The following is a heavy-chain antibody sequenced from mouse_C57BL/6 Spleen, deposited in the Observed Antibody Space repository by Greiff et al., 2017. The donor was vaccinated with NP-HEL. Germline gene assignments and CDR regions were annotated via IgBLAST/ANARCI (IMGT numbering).Heavy chain of an antibody. Sequence: EVKVVESGGGLVKPGGSLKLSCAASGFTFSSCTMSWVRQTPEKRLEWVATISGGGGNTYYPDSVKGRFTISRDNAKNTLYLQMSSLRSEDTALYYCARDSNYPYAMDYWGQGTSVTVSS. CDR1: GFTFSSCT. D-gene: IGHD2-5*01. J-gene: IGHJ4*01. V-gene: IGHV5-9*01. CDR3: ARDSNYPYAMDY. CDR2: ISGGGGNT.